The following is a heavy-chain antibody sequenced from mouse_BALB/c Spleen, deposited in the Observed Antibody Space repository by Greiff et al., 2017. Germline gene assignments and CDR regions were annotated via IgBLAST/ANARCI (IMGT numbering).Heavy chain of an antibody. J-gene: IGHJ4*01. D-gene: IGHD3-1*01. V-gene: IGHV1-4*01. CDR1: GYTFTSYT. CDR2: INPSSGYT. Sequence: QVQVQQSGAELARPGASVKMSCKASGYTFTSYTMHWVKQRPGQGLEWIGYINPSSGYTNYNQKFKDKATLTADKSSSTAYMQLSSLTSEDSAVYYCARSGGNYAMGYWGQGTSVTVSS. CDR3: ARSGGNYAMGY.